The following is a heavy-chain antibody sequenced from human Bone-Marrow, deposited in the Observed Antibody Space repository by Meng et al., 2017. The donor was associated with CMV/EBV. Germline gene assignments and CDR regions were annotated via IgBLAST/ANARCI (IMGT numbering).Heavy chain of an antibody. CDR2: IYSGGST. V-gene: IGHV3-66*01. CDR1: GFTVSSHY. D-gene: IGHD1-26*01. J-gene: IGHJ4*02. Sequence: LSCAASGFTVSSHYMSWVRQAPGKGLEWVSVIYSGGSTYYADSVKGRFTISRDNSKNTLYLQMNSLRAEDTAVYYCARGRWGYFDYWGQGTLVTVSS. CDR3: ARGRWGYFDY.